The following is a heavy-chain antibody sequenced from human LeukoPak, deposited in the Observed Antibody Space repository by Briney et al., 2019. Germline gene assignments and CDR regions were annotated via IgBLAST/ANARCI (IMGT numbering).Heavy chain of an antibody. CDR3: ARDLEVPMVRGVIISWSFDY. Sequence: PGGSLRLSCAASGFTFSSYSMNWVRQAPGKGLEWVSSISSSSSYIYYADSVKGRFTISRDNAKNSLYLQMNSLRAEDTAVYYCARDLEVPMVRGVIISWSFDYWGQGTLVTVSS. J-gene: IGHJ4*02. V-gene: IGHV3-21*01. D-gene: IGHD3-10*01. CDR1: GFTFSSYS. CDR2: ISSSSSYI.